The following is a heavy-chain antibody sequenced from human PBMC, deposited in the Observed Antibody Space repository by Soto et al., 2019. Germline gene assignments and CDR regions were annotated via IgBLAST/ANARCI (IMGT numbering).Heavy chain of an antibody. V-gene: IGHV1-46*01. CDR1: GYTFTSYY. CDR3: ARAPPHYVEMATFGY. J-gene: IGHJ4*02. D-gene: IGHD3-16*01. CDR2: INPSGGST. Sequence: GASVKVSCKASGYTFTSYYMHWVRQAPGQGLEWMGIINPSGGSTSYAQKFQGRVTMTRDTSTSTVYMELSSPRSEDTAVYYCARAPPHYVEMATFGYWGQGTLVTVSS.